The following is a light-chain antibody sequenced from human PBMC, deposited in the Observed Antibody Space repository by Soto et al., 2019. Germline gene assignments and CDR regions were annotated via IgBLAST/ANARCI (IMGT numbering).Light chain of an antibody. V-gene: IGLV1-44*01. CDR2: KSN. J-gene: IGLJ3*02. CDR1: SSNIGSNT. Sequence: QSVLTQPPSASATPGQRVTISCSGSSSNIGSNTVNWYQQLPGTAPKLLIYKSNQRPSGVPGRFSGSKSGTSASLAISGLQSEDEADYYWAAWDDSLNGRVFGGGTKLTVL. CDR3: AAWDDSLNGRV.